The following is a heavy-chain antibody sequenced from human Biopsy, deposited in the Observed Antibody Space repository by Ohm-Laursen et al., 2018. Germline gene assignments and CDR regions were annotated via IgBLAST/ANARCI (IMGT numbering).Heavy chain of an antibody. D-gene: IGHD5-12*01. Sequence: WQTLSLTCAVSGYSVTNDYYWGWIRQPPGKGLEWIGNIYYDGITYYNPSLKSRVAMSVDTSKNQFSLRLTSVTAADTAVYYCARVAGGYAYYYGMDVWGQGTTVIVSS. CDR2: IYYDGIT. CDR3: ARVAGGYAYYYGMDV. CDR1: GYSVTNDYY. J-gene: IGHJ6*02. V-gene: IGHV4-38-2*01.